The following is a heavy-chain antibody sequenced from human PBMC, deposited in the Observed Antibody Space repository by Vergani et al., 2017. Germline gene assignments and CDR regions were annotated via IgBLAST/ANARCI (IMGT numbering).Heavy chain of an antibody. CDR3: ARDLAYCGGDCYWGNWFDP. Sequence: QVQLVESGGGLVKPGGSLRLSCAASGFTFSDYYMSWIRQAPGKGLEWVSYISSSSSYTNYADSVKGRFTISRDNAKNSLYLQMNSLRAEDTAVYYCARDLAYCGGDCYWGNWFDPWGQGTLVTVSS. J-gene: IGHJ5*02. CDR1: GFTFSDYY. CDR2: ISSSSSYT. D-gene: IGHD2-21*01. V-gene: IGHV3-11*06.